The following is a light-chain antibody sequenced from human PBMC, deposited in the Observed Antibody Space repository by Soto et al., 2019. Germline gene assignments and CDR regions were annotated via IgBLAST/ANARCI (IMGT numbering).Light chain of an antibody. Sequence: EIVMTQSPATLSLSPGERATLSCRASQSVGTYLAWYQQKPGQAPRLLIYDSSTRATDIPARFSGSGSGTDFTPTISSLEHEDFAVYYCQQRSIWPPAFGGGTKVEIK. J-gene: IGKJ4*01. CDR3: QQRSIWPPA. V-gene: IGKV3-11*01. CDR1: QSVGTY. CDR2: DSS.